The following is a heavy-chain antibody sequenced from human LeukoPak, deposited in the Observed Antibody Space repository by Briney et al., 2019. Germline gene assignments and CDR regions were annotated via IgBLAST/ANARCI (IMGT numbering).Heavy chain of an antibody. CDR1: RFTFSHYD. CDR3: AKDDGSGGDP. V-gene: IGHV3-30*18. CDR2: ISYDGGNK. Sequence: GGSLRLSCATSRFTFSHYDMHWVRQAPGKGLEWVTIISYDGGNKYYADSVKGRFTISRDNAKNTVYLQMNSLKAEDTAVYYCAKDDGSGGDPWGQGTLVTVSS. D-gene: IGHD6-25*01. J-gene: IGHJ5*02.